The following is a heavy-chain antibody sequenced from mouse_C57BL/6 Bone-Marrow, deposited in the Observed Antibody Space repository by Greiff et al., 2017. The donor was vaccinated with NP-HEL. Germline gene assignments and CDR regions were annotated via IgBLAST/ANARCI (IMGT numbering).Heavy chain of an antibody. CDR2: IYPGSGNT. J-gene: IGHJ2*01. CDR3: ARSGGYGSSYGYFDY. Sequence: VQLQQSGAELVRPGASVKLSCKASGYTFTDYYINWVKQRPGQGLEWIARIYPGSGNTYYNEKFKGKATLTAEKSSSTAYMQLSSLTSEDSAVYFCARSGGYGSSYGYFDYWGQGTTLTVSS. V-gene: IGHV1-76*01. D-gene: IGHD1-1*01. CDR1: GYTFTDYY.